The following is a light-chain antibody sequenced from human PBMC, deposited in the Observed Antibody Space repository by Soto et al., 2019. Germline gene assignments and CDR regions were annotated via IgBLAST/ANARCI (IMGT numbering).Light chain of an antibody. J-gene: IGLJ2*01. CDR3: AAWDDSLSGLV. Sequence: QSVLTQPPSASGTPGQRVTNSCSGSSSNTGSNYVYWYQQLPGTAPKLLIYRNNQRPSGVPDRFSGSKSGTSASLAISGLRSEDEADYYCAAWDDSLSGLVFGGGTQLTVL. CDR2: RNN. CDR1: SSNTGSNY. V-gene: IGLV1-47*01.